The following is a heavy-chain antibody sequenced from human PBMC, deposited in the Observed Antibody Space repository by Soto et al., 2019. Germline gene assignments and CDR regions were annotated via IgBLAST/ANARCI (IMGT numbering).Heavy chain of an antibody. V-gene: IGHV3-21*01. J-gene: IGHJ6*02. CDR3: ARTIFGVVIDYYYYGMDV. CDR2: ISSSSSYI. D-gene: IGHD3-3*01. Sequence: GGSLRLSCAASGFTFSSYSMNWVRQAPGKGLEWVSSISSSSSYIYYADSVKGRFTISRDNAKNSLYLQMNSLRAEDTAVYYCARTIFGVVIDYYYYGMDVWGQGTTVTVS. CDR1: GFTFSSYS.